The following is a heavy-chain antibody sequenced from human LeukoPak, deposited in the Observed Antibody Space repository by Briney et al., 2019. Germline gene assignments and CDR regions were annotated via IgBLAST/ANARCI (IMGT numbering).Heavy chain of an antibody. D-gene: IGHD1-1*01. J-gene: IGHJ4*02. CDR1: GFTFSGHW. CDR3: VRDETLWTLDW. Sequence: GGSLRLSCTASGFTFSGHWIHWVRQPPGMGVVWVSRINERGTDSMYAESVKGRFTISRDNAKNTVYLQMNSLRVEDTAVYYCVRDETLWTLDWWGQGTLVSVSS. V-gene: IGHV3-74*03. CDR2: INERGTDS.